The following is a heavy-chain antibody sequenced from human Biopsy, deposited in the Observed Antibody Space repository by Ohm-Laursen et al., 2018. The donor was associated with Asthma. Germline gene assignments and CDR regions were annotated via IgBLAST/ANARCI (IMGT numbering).Heavy chain of an antibody. CDR2: INPNGGAT. J-gene: IGHJ5*02. D-gene: IGHD7-27*01. Sequence: GASVKASCRASAYTFIGYHLHWVRQAPGEGLEWMGRINPNGGATIYAQKFQGRVTMTRDTSISTAYMELSRLTSDDTAVYYCARVQKSPGDRWFDPWGQGTLVTVSS. CDR1: AYTFIGYH. V-gene: IGHV1-2*06. CDR3: ARVQKSPGDRWFDP.